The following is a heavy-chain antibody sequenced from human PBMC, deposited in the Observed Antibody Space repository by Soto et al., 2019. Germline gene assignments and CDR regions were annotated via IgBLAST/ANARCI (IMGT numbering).Heavy chain of an antibody. Sequence: QVQLQQWGAGLLKPSETLSLTCAVYGGSFSGYYWSWIRQPPGKGLEWIGEINHSGSTNYNPSLKRRVTISVDTSKNQFSLKLSSVTAADTAVYYCARGRSIAAAGPPNFDYWGQGTLVTVSS. CDR2: INHSGST. CDR1: GGSFSGYY. J-gene: IGHJ4*02. CDR3: ARGRSIAAAGPPNFDY. D-gene: IGHD6-13*01. V-gene: IGHV4-34*01.